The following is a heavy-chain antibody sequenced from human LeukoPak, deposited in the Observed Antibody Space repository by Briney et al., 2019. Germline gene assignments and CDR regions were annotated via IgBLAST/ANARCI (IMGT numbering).Heavy chain of an antibody. Sequence: ASVKVSCEASGYTFTGYYIHWVRQAPGQGLEWMGWINPNSGDTNYAQKFQDRVTMTRDTSISTAYMEMSRLRSDDTAVYYCARYPVAGTQGHDAFDIWGQGTMVTVSS. CDR1: GYTFTGYY. D-gene: IGHD6-19*01. CDR3: ARYPVAGTQGHDAFDI. CDR2: INPNSGDT. J-gene: IGHJ3*02. V-gene: IGHV1-2*02.